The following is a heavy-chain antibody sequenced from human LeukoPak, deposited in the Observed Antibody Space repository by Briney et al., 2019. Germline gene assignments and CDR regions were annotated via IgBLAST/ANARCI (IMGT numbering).Heavy chain of an antibody. CDR1: GGTFSTYS. D-gene: IGHD3-10*01. J-gene: IGHJ3*02. V-gene: IGHV1-69*11. CDR2: IIPILSQS. Sequence: ASVKVSCKTSGGTFSTYSINWVRQAPGQGLEWMGRIIPILSQSDYAQKFQGTVSITADEFTETAYMELSSLRSDDTAVYYCATGGAYRDAFDIWGQGTMVTVSS. CDR3: ATGGAYRDAFDI.